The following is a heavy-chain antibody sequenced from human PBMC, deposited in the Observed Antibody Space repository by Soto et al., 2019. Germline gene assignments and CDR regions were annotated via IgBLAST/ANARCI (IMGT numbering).Heavy chain of an antibody. CDR1: EFTFSSHL. J-gene: IGHJ4*02. D-gene: IGHD1-26*01. CDR3: ARDEAFSAPYYLDY. CDR2: ISNDGDYK. V-gene: IGHV3-30*03. Sequence: VQLVESGGGVVQPGRSLRLSCVASEFTFSSHLMRWVRQAPGKGLEWVAFISNDGDYKNYADSVKGRFTISRDNSKDTVYLEIHSLRPEDMALYHCARDEAFSAPYYLDYWGQGTLVIVS.